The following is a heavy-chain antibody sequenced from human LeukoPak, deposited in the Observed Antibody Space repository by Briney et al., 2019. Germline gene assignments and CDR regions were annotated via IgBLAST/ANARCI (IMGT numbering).Heavy chain of an antibody. J-gene: IGHJ3*02. CDR2: IKSDGSSI. D-gene: IGHD3-10*01. V-gene: IGHV3-74*01. CDR1: GFTFSSYW. Sequence: GGSLRLSCAASGFTFSSYWMHWVRQAPGKGLVWVSRIKSDGSSISYADSVRGRFTISRDNAKSTLYLQMSSLRAEDTAVYYCAREDYYGSGSLFPNAFDIWGQGTMVTVSS. CDR3: AREDYYGSGSLFPNAFDI.